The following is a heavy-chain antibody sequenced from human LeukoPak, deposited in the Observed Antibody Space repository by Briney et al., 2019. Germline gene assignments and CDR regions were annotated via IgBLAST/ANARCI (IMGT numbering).Heavy chain of an antibody. CDR1: GYTFTGYY. D-gene: IGHD3-3*01. CDR2: MNPNSGNT. Sequence: ASVKVSCKASGYTFTGYYMHWVRQAPGQGLEWMGWMNPNSGNTGYAQKFQGRVTMTRNTSISTAYMELSSLRSEDTAVYYCARGSSSQKTYYDFWSGYYHYYYGMDVWGQGTTVTVSS. CDR3: ARGSSSQKTYYDFWSGYYHYYYGMDV. V-gene: IGHV1-8*02. J-gene: IGHJ6*02.